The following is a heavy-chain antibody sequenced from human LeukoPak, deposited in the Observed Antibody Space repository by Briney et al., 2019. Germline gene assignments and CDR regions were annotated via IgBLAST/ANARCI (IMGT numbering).Heavy chain of an antibody. J-gene: IGHJ3*01. V-gene: IGHV1-46*01. CDR3: ARGYCSGGGCSVLDAFDG. CDR1: GYTFTNYY. Sequence: ASVKVSCKTSGYTFTNYYIHWVGRAPGQGLEWMGEINPSGGSTSYPQKFQGRVTITRDTSTTTVYMKLSTLRSEDTAIYYCARGYCSGGGCSVLDAFDGWSQGTMVTVSS. CDR2: INPSGGST. D-gene: IGHD2-15*01.